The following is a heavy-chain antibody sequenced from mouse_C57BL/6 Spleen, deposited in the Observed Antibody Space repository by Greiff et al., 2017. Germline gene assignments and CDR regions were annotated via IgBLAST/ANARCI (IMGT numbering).Heavy chain of an antibody. J-gene: IGHJ3*01. D-gene: IGHD1-1*01. CDR3: ARVGYGTAY. V-gene: IGHV1-69*01. CDR2: IDPSDSYT. CDR1: GYTFTSYW. Sequence: QVQLKQPGAELVMPGASVKLSCKASGYTFTSYWMHWVKQRPGQGLEWIGEIDPSDSYTNYNQKFKGKSTLTVDKSSSTAYMQLSSLTSEDSAVYYCARVGYGTAYWGQGTLVTVSA.